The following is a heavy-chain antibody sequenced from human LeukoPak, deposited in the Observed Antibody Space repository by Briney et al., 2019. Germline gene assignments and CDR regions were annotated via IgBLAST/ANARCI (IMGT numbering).Heavy chain of an antibody. V-gene: IGHV3-53*01. D-gene: IGHD6-19*01. CDR2: IYADGGT. J-gene: IGHJ4*02. CDR3: GRNLYRTGWKNYLDS. CDR1: GFSVTTNY. Sequence: GGSLRLSCAASGFSVTTNYMTWVRQAPGKGLEWVSVIYADGGTYYADSVKGRFTMSRDSSRNTLYLQMNNLRVDDTAIYYCGRNLYRTGWKNYLDSWGQGTLATVSS.